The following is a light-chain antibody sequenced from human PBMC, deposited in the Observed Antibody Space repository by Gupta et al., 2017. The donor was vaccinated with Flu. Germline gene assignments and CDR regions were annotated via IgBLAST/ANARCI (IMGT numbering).Light chain of an antibody. CDR3: QVWDSSSDHGV. Sequence: KITVGGTNIGSKSFNWYPQNTGQAPVLVVHDDIGRPSGMPARISGSKFGTTATLTNSRVEAGDEADYYCQVWDSSSDHGVFGGGTKLTVL. CDR1: NIGSKS. CDR2: DDI. J-gene: IGLJ3*02. V-gene: IGLV3-21*02.